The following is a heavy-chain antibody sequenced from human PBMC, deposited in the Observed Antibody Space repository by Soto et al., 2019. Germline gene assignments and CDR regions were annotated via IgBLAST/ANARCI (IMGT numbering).Heavy chain of an antibody. D-gene: IGHD3-10*01. V-gene: IGHV3-72*01. Sequence: EVLLVESGGGLVQPGGSLRLSCAGTGFSFINHYMDWVRQAPGKGLEWVGRIRNKANSYTTEYAASVKGRFTISRDDSKNSLYLQMNGLKTDDTAVYYCARGTFDYWGQGTLVTVSS. CDR3: ARGTFDY. CDR2: IRNKANSYTT. J-gene: IGHJ4*02. CDR1: GFSFINHY.